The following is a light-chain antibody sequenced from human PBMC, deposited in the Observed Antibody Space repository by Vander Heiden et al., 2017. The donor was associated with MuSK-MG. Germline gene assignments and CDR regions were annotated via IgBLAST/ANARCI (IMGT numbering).Light chain of an antibody. CDR1: QSKSSY. Sequence: DIQLTRSPSSLSASVGDRVTITGRASQSKSSYLNSYQQKPGKAPELLMYGASMLLSRVPLRSSGCDFGTEFTLTVSRLQPEDFATYYCQQTESIPMTFGQGTKVEIK. J-gene: IGKJ1*01. CDR3: QQTESIPMT. V-gene: IGKV1-39*01. CDR2: GAS.